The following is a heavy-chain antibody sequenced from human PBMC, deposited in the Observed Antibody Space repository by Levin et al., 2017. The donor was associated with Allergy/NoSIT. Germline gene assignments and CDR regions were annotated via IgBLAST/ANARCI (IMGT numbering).Heavy chain of an antibody. CDR2: MSHDGRHK. D-gene: IGHD7-27*01. Sequence: GESLKISCAASGFTFSGHAMHWVRQAPGRGLEWVAVMSHDGRHKYYAGSVKGRYTISRDNSNNTLYLQMNSLRGEDTAVYYCARVWGPYYIYYNSDVWGLGTTVTVSS. CDR1: GFTFSGHA. CDR3: ARVWGPYYIYYNSDV. V-gene: IGHV3-30*03. J-gene: IGHJ6*02.